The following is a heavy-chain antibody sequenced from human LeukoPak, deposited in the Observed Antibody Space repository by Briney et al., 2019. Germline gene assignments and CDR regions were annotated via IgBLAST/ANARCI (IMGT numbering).Heavy chain of an antibody. V-gene: IGHV4-39*07. CDR3: ARVVLAPGSSLDY. CDR1: GGSISSSSYY. Sequence: SETLSLTCTVSGGSISSSSYYWGWIRQPPGKGLEWIGSIYYSGSTYYNPSLKSRVTISVDTSKNQFSLKLSSVTAADTAVYYCARVVLAPGSSLDYWGQGTLVTVSS. J-gene: IGHJ4*02. CDR2: IYYSGST. D-gene: IGHD2-15*01.